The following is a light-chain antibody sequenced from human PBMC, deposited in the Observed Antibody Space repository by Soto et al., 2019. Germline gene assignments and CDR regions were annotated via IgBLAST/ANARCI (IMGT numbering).Light chain of an antibody. Sequence: EIVLTQSPGTVSLSPGERATLSCRASQSVSSSQLAWYQHKRGQAPRLLIYDASNRATGIPDRFSGSGSGTAFTLTISRLEPEDFGVYFCQQYGTSPSWTFGQGTKVEI. V-gene: IGKV3-20*01. CDR2: DAS. J-gene: IGKJ1*01. CDR1: QSVSSSQ. CDR3: QQYGTSPSWT.